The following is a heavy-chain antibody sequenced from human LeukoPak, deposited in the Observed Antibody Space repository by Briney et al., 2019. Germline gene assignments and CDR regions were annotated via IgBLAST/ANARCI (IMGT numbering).Heavy chain of an antibody. CDR2: INPNSGDT. V-gene: IGHV1-2*02. Sequence: ASVKVSCKASGYTFTGYYMHWVRQAPGQGLEWMGWINPNSGDTKCAQKFQGRVTMIRDTSIGTAYMELSRLTSDDTAVYYCARSQIPDFWGQGTLVTVSS. J-gene: IGHJ4*02. CDR1: GYTFTGYY. CDR3: ARSQIPDF. D-gene: IGHD2-21*01.